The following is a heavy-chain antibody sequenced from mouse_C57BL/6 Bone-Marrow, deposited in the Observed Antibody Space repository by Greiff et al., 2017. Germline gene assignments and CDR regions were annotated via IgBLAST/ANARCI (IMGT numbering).Heavy chain of an antibody. J-gene: IGHJ2*01. D-gene: IGHD1-1*02. Sequence: EVQLQQSGAELVRPGASVKLSCTASGFNIKDDYIHWVKQRPEQGLEWIGWIDPEIGDTEYASKFQGKATIPSDTSSNTAYLQLSSLTSEDTAVYYCSSFGGNDFDVWGQGTPLTVAS. CDR2: IDPEIGDT. CDR3: SSFGGNDFDV. CDR1: GFNIKDDY. V-gene: IGHV14-4*01.